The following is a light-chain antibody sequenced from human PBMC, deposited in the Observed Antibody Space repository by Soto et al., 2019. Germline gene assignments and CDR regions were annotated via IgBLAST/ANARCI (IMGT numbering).Light chain of an antibody. CDR2: DVS. CDR3: CSYAGSYTYV. J-gene: IGLJ1*01. CDR1: SSDVGGYNY. V-gene: IGLV2-11*01. Sequence: QSVLAQPRSVSGSPVQPVTISCTRTSSDVGGYNYVSWYQQHPGKAPKLMIYDVSKRPSGVPDRFSGSKSGYAASLTISGLQADDEADYYCCSYAGSYTYVFVTGTMVTVL.